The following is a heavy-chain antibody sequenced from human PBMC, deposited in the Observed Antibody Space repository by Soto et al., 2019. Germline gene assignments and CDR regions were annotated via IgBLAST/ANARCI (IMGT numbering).Heavy chain of an antibody. Sequence: PSETLSLTCTVSGGSISSYYWSWIRQPPGKGLEWIGYIYYSGSTNYNPSLKSRVTISVDTSKNQFSLKLSSVTAADTAVYYCARTPPPVLRYFDWLLMFFDYWGQGTLVTVSS. CDR1: GGSISSYY. CDR3: ARTPPPVLRYFDWLLMFFDY. J-gene: IGHJ4*02. CDR2: IYYSGST. D-gene: IGHD3-9*01. V-gene: IGHV4-59*01.